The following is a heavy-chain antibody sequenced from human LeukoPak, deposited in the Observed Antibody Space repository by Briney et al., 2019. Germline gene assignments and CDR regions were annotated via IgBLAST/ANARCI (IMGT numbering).Heavy chain of an antibody. V-gene: IGHV1-24*01. Sequence: ASVKVSCKVSGYTLTELSMHWVRQAPGKGLEWMGGFDPEDGETIYAQKFQGRVTMTEDTSTDTAYMELSSLRSEDTAVYYCATGGVLWFREGYFDYWGQGTLVTVSS. J-gene: IGHJ4*02. CDR1: GYTLTELS. CDR3: ATGGVLWFREGYFDY. D-gene: IGHD3-10*01. CDR2: FDPEDGET.